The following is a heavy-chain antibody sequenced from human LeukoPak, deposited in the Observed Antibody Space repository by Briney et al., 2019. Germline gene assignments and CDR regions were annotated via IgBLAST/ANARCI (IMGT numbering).Heavy chain of an antibody. CDR3: ARDLASYYYDSSGYPRGAMDV. J-gene: IGHJ6*02. CDR1: GFIFRNYA. V-gene: IGHV3-30-3*01. D-gene: IGHD3-22*01. CDR2: MSSDGSDK. Sequence: GGSLRLSCEGTGFIFRNYALHWVRQAPGKGLEWVAVMSSDGSDKYYADSVRGRFTISRDNFKNTLYLQMTSLRVEDTAVYYCARDLASYYYDSSGYPRGAMDVWGQGTTVTVSS.